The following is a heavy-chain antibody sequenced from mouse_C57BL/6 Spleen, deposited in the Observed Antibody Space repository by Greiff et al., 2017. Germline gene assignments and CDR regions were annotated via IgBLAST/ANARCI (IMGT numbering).Heavy chain of an antibody. CDR1: GYTFTSYW. J-gene: IGHJ4*01. V-gene: IGHV1-69*01. CDR3: ARKRLDYAMDY. Sequence: QVQLQQPGAELVMPGASVKLSCKASGYTFTSYWMHWVKQRPGKGLEWIGEIDPSDSYTNYNQKFKGKSTLTVDKSSSTAYMQLSSLTSEDSAVYYCARKRLDYAMDYWGQGTSVTVSS. CDR2: IDPSDSYT.